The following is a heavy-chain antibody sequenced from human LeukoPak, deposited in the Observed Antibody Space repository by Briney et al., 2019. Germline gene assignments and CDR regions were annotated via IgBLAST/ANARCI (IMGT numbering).Heavy chain of an antibody. D-gene: IGHD3-16*01. CDR3: ARVGDDTSFDY. CDR1: GGSISSSNYY. V-gene: IGHV4-39*07. CDR2: IYYSGGT. Sequence: SETLSLTCTVSGGSISSSNYYWGWIRQPPGTGLEWIGSIYYSGGTYYNLSLKSRVTISVDTSKNQFSLKLSSVTAADTAVYYCARVGDDTSFDYWGQGTLVTVSS. J-gene: IGHJ4*02.